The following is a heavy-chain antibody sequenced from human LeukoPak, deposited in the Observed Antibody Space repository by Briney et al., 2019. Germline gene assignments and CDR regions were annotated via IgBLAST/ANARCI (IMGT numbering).Heavy chain of an antibody. CDR1: VLTFNLYA. CDR3: TKDIFRSGHPLWSAFDV. Sequence: GRSLRLSCAVSVLTFNLYAMRWVSRVPRRGREGGSDIRCQGGNTYYADSVKGRFAISRDNSKNTLHLQMNSLRSEDTAIYYCTKDIFRSGHPLWSAFDVWGQGTMVTVSS. CDR2: IRCQGGNT. D-gene: IGHD1-26*01. V-gene: IGHV3-23*01. J-gene: IGHJ3*01.